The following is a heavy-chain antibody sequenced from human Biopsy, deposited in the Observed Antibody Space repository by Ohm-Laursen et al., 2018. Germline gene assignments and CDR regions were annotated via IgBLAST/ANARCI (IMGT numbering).Heavy chain of an antibody. CDR1: GYTFITYY. J-gene: IGHJ4*02. V-gene: IGHV1-46*01. CDR3: ARDRIGGRGDPPDH. Sequence: GASVKVSCKAFGYTFITYYVNWVRQAPGQGLEWMGKINPSGGSTSYAQKFQGRVTMTRDTSTTTVYMELSSLRSEDTAVYYWARDRIGGRGDPPDHWGQGTLVTVSS. D-gene: IGHD3-10*01. CDR2: INPSGGST.